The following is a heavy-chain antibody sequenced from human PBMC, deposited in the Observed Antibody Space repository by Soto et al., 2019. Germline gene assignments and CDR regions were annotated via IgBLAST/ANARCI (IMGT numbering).Heavy chain of an antibody. CDR2: IYYSGST. V-gene: IGHV4-59*01. D-gene: IGHD1-7*01. Sequence: SETLSLTCTVSGGSISSYYWSWIRQPPGKGLEWIGYIYYSGSTNYNPSLKSRVTISVDTSKNQFSLKLSSVTAADTAVYYCASLELPHHWGQGTLVTVSS. CDR3: ASLELPHH. J-gene: IGHJ4*02. CDR1: GGSISSYY.